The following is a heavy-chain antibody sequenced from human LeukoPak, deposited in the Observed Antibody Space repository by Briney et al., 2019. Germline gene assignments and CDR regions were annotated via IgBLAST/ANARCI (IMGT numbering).Heavy chain of an antibody. CDR2: IWYDGSSK. V-gene: IGHV3-33*06. CDR3: AKDGDTAMVFDY. J-gene: IGHJ4*02. Sequence: PGRSLRLSRAASGFTFSIYGMHWVRQAPGKGLEWVAFIWYDGSSKYYADSVKGRFTISRDNSKNTLYLEVNSLRAEDTAVYYCAKDGDTAMVFDYWGQGTLVTVSS. CDR1: GFTFSIYG. D-gene: IGHD5-18*01.